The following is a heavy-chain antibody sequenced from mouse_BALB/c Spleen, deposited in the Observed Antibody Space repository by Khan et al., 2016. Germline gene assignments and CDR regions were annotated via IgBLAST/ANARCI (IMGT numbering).Heavy chain of an antibody. V-gene: IGHV3-2*02. J-gene: IGHJ3*01. Sequence: EVQLQESGPGLVKPSQSLSLTCTVTGYSITSDYAWNWIRQFPGNKLEWMGYISYSGSTSYNPSLNSRISITRDTSKNQFLLQLNSVTTEDTATYYCAINWDEEDYWGQGTLVTVSA. CDR2: ISYSGST. D-gene: IGHD4-1*02. CDR3: AINWDEEDY. CDR1: GYSITSDYA.